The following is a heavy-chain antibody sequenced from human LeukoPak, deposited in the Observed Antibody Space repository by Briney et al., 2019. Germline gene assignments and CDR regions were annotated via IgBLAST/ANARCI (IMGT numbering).Heavy chain of an antibody. V-gene: IGHV3-7*01. CDR1: GITLSNYG. J-gene: IGHJ4*02. D-gene: IGHD2-15*01. CDR3: ATSHDSAGND. Sequence: PGGSLRLSSAVSGITLSNYGMSWVRQAPGKGLEWVANIRHDGNAKNYVPSVRGRFTISRDNAKNSLYLQMNSLTVEDTAVYYCATSHDSAGNDWGQGTLVTVSS. CDR2: IRHDGNAK.